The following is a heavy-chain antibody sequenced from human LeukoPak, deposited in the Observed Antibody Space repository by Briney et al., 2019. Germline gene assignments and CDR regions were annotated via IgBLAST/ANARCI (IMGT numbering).Heavy chain of an antibody. CDR1: GFTFSTCG. CDR2: IGPTGTDR. V-gene: IGHV3-21*01. J-gene: IGHJ4*02. Sequence: PGGSLRLSCAASGFTFSTCGFNWVRQAPGKGLEWVSSIGPTGTDRYYADSVRGRFTISRDNAKNSMYLQMDSLRDEDTAVYYCATETIGRHYDYWGQGTLLTVSS. D-gene: IGHD1-14*01. CDR3: ATETIGRHYDY.